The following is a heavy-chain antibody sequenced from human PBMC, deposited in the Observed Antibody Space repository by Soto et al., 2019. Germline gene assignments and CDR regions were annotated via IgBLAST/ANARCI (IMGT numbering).Heavy chain of an antibody. J-gene: IGHJ5*02. V-gene: IGHV1-18*01. D-gene: IGHD2-15*01. CDR3: AREDIQDIVVVVVGPEGLGS. CDR1: GYTFTSYG. CDR2: ISGYNGNS. Sequence: QVQLVQSGAEVKKPGASVKVSCKASGYTFTSYGISWVRQAPGQRHEWMGRISGYNGNSNYAQNLQGRVTMTTDTSTSTAYMELRSLRSEDTAVYYCAREDIQDIVVVVVGPEGLGSWGQGTLVTVSS.